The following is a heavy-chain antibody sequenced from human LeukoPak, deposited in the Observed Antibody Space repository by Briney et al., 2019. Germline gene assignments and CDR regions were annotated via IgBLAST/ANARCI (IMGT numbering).Heavy chain of an antibody. V-gene: IGHV3-66*01. CDR3: ARAYTWIQLWKFDP. D-gene: IGHD5-18*01. J-gene: IGHJ5*02. CDR2: IYSGGST. Sequence: GGSLRLSCAASGFTFTSYSMNWVRQAPGKGLEWVSVIYSGGSTYYADSVKGRFTISRDNSKNTLYLQMNSLRAEDTAVYYCARAYTWIQLWKFDPWGQGTLVTVSS. CDR1: GFTFTSYS.